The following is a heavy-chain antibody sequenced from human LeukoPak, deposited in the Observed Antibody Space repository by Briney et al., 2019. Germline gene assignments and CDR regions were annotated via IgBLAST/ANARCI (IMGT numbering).Heavy chain of an antibody. CDR1: GGSISSYY. CDR2: ISDIGSI. Sequence: SETLSLTCTVSGGSISSYYWSWVRQPPGKGLEWIAHISDIGSINYNPSLKSRVTISLDTSKNQFSLKLSSVTAADTAVYYCAGHHPRNTVDFWGQGTLVTVSS. D-gene: IGHD2-8*02. V-gene: IGHV4-59*08. CDR3: AGHHPRNTVDF. J-gene: IGHJ4*02.